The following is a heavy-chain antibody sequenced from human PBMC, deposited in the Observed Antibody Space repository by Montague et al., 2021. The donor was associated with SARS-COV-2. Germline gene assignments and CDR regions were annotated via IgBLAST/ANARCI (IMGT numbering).Heavy chain of an antibody. CDR1: EFTFSNYA. D-gene: IGHD1-1*01. CDR2: ITGSDENT. CDR3: ARDRTNLEAFDY. V-gene: IGHV3-23*01. Sequence: SLRLSCAASEFTFSNYAMSWVRQAPGKGLEWVSTITGSDENTHYADSVKGRFTISRDNSKNTLSLQMNRLRADDTTIYYCARDRTNLEAFDYWGQGTLVIFPS. J-gene: IGHJ4*02.